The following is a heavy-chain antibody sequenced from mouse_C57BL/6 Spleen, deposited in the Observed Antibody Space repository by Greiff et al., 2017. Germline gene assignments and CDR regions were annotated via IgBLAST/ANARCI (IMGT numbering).Heavy chain of an antibody. J-gene: IGHJ3*01. CDR3: ARDYGNYAWFAY. D-gene: IGHD2-1*01. CDR1: GFTFSSYA. CDR2: ISDGGSYT. Sequence: EVKLMESGGGLVKPGGSLKLSCAASGFTFSSYAMSWVRQTPEKRLEWVATISDGGSYTYYPDNVKGRFPISRDNAKNNLYLQMSHLKSEDTAMYYCARDYGNYAWFAYWGQGTLVTVSA. V-gene: IGHV5-4*01.